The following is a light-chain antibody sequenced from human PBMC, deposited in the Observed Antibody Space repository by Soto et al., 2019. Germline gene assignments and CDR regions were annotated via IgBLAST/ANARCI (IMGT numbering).Light chain of an antibody. V-gene: IGKV1-5*03. CDR1: QSINSW. CDR2: KAS. CDR3: QQYNNWYT. Sequence: DIQMTQSPSTLSASVGDRVTITCRAGQSINSWLAWYQQKPGKAPKLLIYKASTLESGVPSRFSGSGSGTEFTLTISSLQPDDFATYYCQQYNNWYTFGQGTKLEIK. J-gene: IGKJ2*01.